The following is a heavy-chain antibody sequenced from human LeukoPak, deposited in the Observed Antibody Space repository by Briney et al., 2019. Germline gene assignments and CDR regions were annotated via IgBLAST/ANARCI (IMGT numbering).Heavy chain of an antibody. J-gene: IGHJ4*02. CDR3: ARGGDYSNYYFDY. D-gene: IGHD4-11*01. V-gene: IGHV3-23*01. CDR2: ISGSGGGT. Sequence: GGSLRLSCAASGFTFGSYAMNWVRQAPGKGLEWVSVISGSGGGTYTNYADSVKGRFTISRDNSKNTLYLQMNSLRAEDTALYYCARGGDYSNYYFDYWGQGTLVTVSS. CDR1: GFTFGSYA.